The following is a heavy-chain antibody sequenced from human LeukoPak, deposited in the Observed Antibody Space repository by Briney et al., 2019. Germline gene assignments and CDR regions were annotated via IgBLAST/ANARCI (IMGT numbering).Heavy chain of an antibody. Sequence: ASVTVSCKASGYTFSSYYIHCVRQAPGQGLEWMGWISAYNGNTNYAQKLQGRVTMTTDTSTSTAYMELRSLRSDDTAVYYCARWPPDGWFDPWGQGTLVTVSS. J-gene: IGHJ5*02. CDR1: GYTFSSYY. CDR3: ARWPPDGWFDP. V-gene: IGHV1-18*01. CDR2: ISAYNGNT.